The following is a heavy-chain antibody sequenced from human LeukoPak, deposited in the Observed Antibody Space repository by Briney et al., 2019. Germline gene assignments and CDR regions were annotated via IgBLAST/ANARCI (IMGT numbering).Heavy chain of an antibody. D-gene: IGHD3-10*01. CDR1: GFTISSYA. CDR3: AKEMYSWFGESPCSY. J-gene: IGHJ4*02. CDR2: ISGSGGST. Sequence: GGSLRLSCAVSGFTISSYAMSWVRQAPGKGLEWVSAISGSGGSTYYADSVKGRSTISRDNSKNTLYLQMNSLRAEDTAVYYCAKEMYSWFGESPCSYWGRGTLVTVSS. V-gene: IGHV3-23*01.